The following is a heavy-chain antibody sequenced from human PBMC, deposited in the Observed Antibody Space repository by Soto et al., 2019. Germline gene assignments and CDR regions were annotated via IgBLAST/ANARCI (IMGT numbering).Heavy chain of an antibody. CDR3: ARERGWGPLYYFDY. D-gene: IGHD2-21*02. CDR2: ISAYNGNT. J-gene: IGHJ4*02. CDR1: GYTFTSYG. Sequence: ASVKVSCKASGYTFTSYGISWVRQAPGQGLEWMGWISAYNGNTNYAQKLQGRFTMTTDTSTSTAYMELRSLGSDDTAVYYCARERGWGPLYYFDYWGQGTLVTVSS. V-gene: IGHV1-18*01.